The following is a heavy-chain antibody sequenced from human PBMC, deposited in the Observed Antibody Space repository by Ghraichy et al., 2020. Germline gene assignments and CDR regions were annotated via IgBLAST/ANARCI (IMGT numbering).Heavy chain of an antibody. CDR3: ARGARDYGDYFGVGDAFDI. D-gene: IGHD4-17*01. Sequence: ASVKVSCKASGYTFTSYDINWVRQATGQGLEWMGWMNPNSGNTGYAQKFQGRVTMTRNTSISTAYMELSSLRSEDTAVYYCARGARDYGDYFGVGDAFDIWGQGTMVTVSS. CDR2: MNPNSGNT. CDR1: GYTFTSYD. V-gene: IGHV1-8*01. J-gene: IGHJ3*02.